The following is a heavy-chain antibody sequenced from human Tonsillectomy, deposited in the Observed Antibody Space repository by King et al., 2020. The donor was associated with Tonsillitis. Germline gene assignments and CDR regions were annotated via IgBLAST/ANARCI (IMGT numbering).Heavy chain of an antibody. Sequence: VQLVESGGGVVQPGGSLRLSCAASGFTFSSYGIHWVRQAPGKGLEWVAFIRYDGTNKYYGDSVKGRFTISRDNSKKTLYLQMNSLRPEDTAVYYCAKVLSMAVDGWYFDYWGQGTLVTVSS. CDR1: GFTFSSYG. CDR2: IRYDGTNK. CDR3: AKVLSMAVDGWYFDY. D-gene: IGHD6-19*01. V-gene: IGHV3-30*02. J-gene: IGHJ4*02.